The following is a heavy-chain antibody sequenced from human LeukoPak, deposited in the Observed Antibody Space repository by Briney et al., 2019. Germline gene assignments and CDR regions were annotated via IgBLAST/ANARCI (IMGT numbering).Heavy chain of an antibody. CDR1: GFTFSSYS. CDR2: ISYDGSNK. J-gene: IGHJ4*02. Sequence: GGSLRLSCAASGFTFSSYSMNWVRQAPGKGLEWVASISYDGSNKYYADSVKGRFTISRDNSKNTLFLQMNSLRAEDTAVYYCAKGGEVSSWYKRLKLYFDYWGQGTLVTVSS. V-gene: IGHV3-30*18. CDR3: AKGGEVSSWYKRLKLYFDY. D-gene: IGHD6-13*01.